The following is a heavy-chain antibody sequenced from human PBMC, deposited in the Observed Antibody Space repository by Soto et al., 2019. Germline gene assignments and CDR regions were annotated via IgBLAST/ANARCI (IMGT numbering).Heavy chain of an antibody. CDR1: GFTFSSYA. J-gene: IGHJ4*02. Sequence: EVQLLESGGGLVQPGGSLRLSCAASGFTFSSYAMSWVRQAPGKGLEWVSAISGSGGSTYYADSVKGRFTISRDNSKNEPYLQMSSLRAEYTAVYYSAKDLLGSGYDPHHFDYWGQGSLVTVSS. D-gene: IGHD5-12*01. V-gene: IGHV3-23*01. CDR3: AKDLLGSGYDPHHFDY. CDR2: ISGSGGST.